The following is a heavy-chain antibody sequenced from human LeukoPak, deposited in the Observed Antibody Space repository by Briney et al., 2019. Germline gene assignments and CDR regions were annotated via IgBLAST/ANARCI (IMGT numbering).Heavy chain of an antibody. CDR1: GFTFSSYG. J-gene: IGHJ4*02. D-gene: IGHD3-10*01. Sequence: GGSLRLSCAASGFTFSSYGMSWVRQAPEKGLEWVSAISGSGDNTYYADSVKARFTVSRDNSKNTLYLQMNSLRAEDTAVYYCAKRGPGSPQSGKYYFDYWGQGTLVTVSS. CDR2: ISGSGDNT. V-gene: IGHV3-23*01. CDR3: AKRGPGSPQSGKYYFDY.